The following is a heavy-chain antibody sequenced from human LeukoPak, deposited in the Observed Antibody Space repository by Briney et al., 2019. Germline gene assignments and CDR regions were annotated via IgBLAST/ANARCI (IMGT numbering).Heavy chain of an antibody. D-gene: IGHD6-19*01. CDR1: GFTFSSYA. CDR3: ARPTTSGWYPH. V-gene: IGHV3-23*01. Sequence: PGGSLRLSCAASGFTFSSYAMSWVRQAPGKGLEWVSAISGSGGSTYYADSVKGRFTISRDNSKNSLYLQMNSLRAEDTAVYYCARPTTSGWYPHWGQGTMVTVSS. J-gene: IGHJ3*01. CDR2: ISGSGGST.